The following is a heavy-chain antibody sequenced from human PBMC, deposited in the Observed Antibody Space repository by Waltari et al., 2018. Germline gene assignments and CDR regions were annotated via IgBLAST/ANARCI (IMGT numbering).Heavy chain of an antibody. CDR3: ARDPMRDGYTSGFDY. CDR1: GFTVSSTY. D-gene: IGHD5-12*01. CDR2: IYSGGST. V-gene: IGHV3-53*01. Sequence: EVQLVESGGGLIQPGGSLRLSCAASGFTVSSTYMSWVRQAPGKGLEWVSGIYSGGSTYYADSVKGRFTISRDNSKNTLYLQMNSLRAEDTAVYYCARDPMRDGYTSGFDYWGQGTLVTVSS. J-gene: IGHJ4*02.